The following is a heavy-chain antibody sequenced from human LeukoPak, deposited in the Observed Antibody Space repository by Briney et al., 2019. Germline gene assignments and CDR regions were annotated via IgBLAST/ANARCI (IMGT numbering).Heavy chain of an antibody. CDR3: ARDRPSHSGSYSSGAFDI. CDR1: GFTFSSYA. Sequence: GGSLRLSCAASGFTFSSYAMHWVRQAPGKGLEWVAVISYDGSNKYYADSVKGRFTISRDNSKNTLYLQMNSLGAEDTAVYYCARDRPSHSGSYSSGAFDIWGQGTMVTVSS. D-gene: IGHD1-26*01. CDR2: ISYDGSNK. J-gene: IGHJ3*02. V-gene: IGHV3-30*04.